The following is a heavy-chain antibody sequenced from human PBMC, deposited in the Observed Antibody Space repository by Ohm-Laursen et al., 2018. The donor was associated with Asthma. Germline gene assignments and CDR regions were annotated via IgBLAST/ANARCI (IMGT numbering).Heavy chain of an antibody. CDR1: GDSINSGNNY. CDR3: AREDFDWPPGYCDY. Sequence: PSQTLSLTCTVSGDSINSGNNYWSWIRQHPGKGLEWIGYIYYSGSTYYNPSLKSRVTISIDTSKNQFSLKLSSVTAADTAVYYCAREDFDWPPGYCDYWGQGTLVTVSS. D-gene: IGHD3-9*01. CDR2: IYYSGST. V-gene: IGHV4-31*03. J-gene: IGHJ4*02.